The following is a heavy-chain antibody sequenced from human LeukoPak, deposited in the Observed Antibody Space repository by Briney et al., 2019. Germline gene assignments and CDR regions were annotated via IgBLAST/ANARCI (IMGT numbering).Heavy chain of an antibody. CDR3: ARGRGNSDY. D-gene: IGHD4-23*01. CDR1: GGSFSGYY. V-gene: IGHV4-34*01. Sequence: SSETLSLTCAVYGGSFSGYYWSWIRQPPGKGLEWIGEINHSGSTNYNPSLKSRVTISVDTSKNQFSLTLSSVTAADTAVYYCARGRGNSDYWGQGTLVTVSS. J-gene: IGHJ4*02. CDR2: INHSGST.